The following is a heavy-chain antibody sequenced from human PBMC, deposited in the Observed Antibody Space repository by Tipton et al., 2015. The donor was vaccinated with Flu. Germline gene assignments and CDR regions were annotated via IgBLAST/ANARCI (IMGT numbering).Heavy chain of an antibody. Sequence: LVKPTQTLTLTCTFSGFSLSTGGVSVGWIRQPPGKALEWLALIFWDDDKRYGPSLKSRLTITKDTSKNQVVLTMTNMDPVETATYYCAHRPYGSGSIAYWGQGALVTVSS. CDR2: IFWDDDK. CDR1: GFSLSTGGVS. J-gene: IGHJ4*02. V-gene: IGHV2-5*05. CDR3: AHRPYGSGSIAY. D-gene: IGHD3-10*01.